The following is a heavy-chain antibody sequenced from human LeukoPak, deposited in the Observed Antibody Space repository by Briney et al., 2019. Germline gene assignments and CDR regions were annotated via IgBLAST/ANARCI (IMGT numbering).Heavy chain of an antibody. CDR3: TIYDDISAPDY. CDR1: GFIFSDST. Sequence: GGALRLSCAASGFIFSDSTVHWVRQASGKGLEWVGRIRSKANTYATTYTASLKGRFIISRDDSKNTAYLQLNSLKTEDTAVYYCTIYDDISAPDYWGRGTLVTVSS. V-gene: IGHV3-73*01. CDR2: IRSKANTYAT. D-gene: IGHD3-22*01. J-gene: IGHJ4*02.